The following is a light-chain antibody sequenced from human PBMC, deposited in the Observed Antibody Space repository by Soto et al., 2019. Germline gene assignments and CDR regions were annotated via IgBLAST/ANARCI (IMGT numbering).Light chain of an antibody. Sequence: EIVMTQSPATLSVSPGERATLSCRASQSVSGNLAWYQQKPGQAPRLLIYGASTRATGIPARFSGSGAGTAFNLTISSLDSEDLADYDCQPSNNSPSVTFGQGTKVEIK. CDR3: QPSNNSPSVT. V-gene: IGKV3-15*01. CDR1: QSVSGN. J-gene: IGKJ1*01. CDR2: GAS.